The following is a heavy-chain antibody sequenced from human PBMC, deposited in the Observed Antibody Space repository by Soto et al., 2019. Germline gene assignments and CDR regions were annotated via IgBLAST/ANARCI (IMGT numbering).Heavy chain of an antibody. J-gene: IGHJ4*02. Sequence: SETRSLTCTVSGGSISGSYWSWIRQTPGKVLEWVGYIHYSVSTNYNPSLKSRVTMSVDSAKKQFSLQLSSVTAADTAVYLCTKYRRTEPEGYSSDYWGEGDMVTVSA. V-gene: IGHV4-59*01. CDR3: TKYRRTEPEGYSSDY. CDR2: IHYSVST. D-gene: IGHD2-15*01. CDR1: GGSISGSY.